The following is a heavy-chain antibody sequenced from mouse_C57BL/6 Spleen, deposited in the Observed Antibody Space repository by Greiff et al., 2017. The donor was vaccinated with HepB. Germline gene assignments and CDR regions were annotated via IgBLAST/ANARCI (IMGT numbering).Heavy chain of an antibody. D-gene: IGHD2-4*01. CDR3: ARDDYEVYFDY. J-gene: IGHJ2*01. CDR2: IYPGDGDT. Sequence: VQLVESGAELVKPGASVKISCKASGYAFSSYWMNWVKQRPGKGLEWIGQIYPGDGDTNYNGKFKGKATLTADKSSSTAYMQLSSLTSEDSAVYFCARDDYEVYFDYWGQGTTLTVSS. CDR1: GYAFSSYW. V-gene: IGHV1-80*01.